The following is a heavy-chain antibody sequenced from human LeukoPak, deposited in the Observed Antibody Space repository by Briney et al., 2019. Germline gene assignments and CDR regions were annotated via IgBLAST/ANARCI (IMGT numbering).Heavy chain of an antibody. CDR1: GYTFTGYY. V-gene: IGHV1-2*02. J-gene: IGHJ6*03. CDR3: ARAVNPRGYYYYYMDV. Sequence: ASVKVSCKASGYTFTGYYMHWVRQAPGQGLEWMGWINPNSGGTNYAQKFQGRVTMTRDTSISTAYMELSRLRSDDTAVYYCARAVNPRGYYYYYMDVWGKGTTVTVSS. D-gene: IGHD4-17*01. CDR2: INPNSGGT.